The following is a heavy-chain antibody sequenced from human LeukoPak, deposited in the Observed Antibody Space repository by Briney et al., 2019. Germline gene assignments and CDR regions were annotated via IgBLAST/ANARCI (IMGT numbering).Heavy chain of an antibody. Sequence: PSETLSLTCTVSGYSISSGYYWGWIRQPPGKGLEWIASIYHSGSTSYNPSLKSRVTMSVDTSKNQFSLELNSVTALDTAMYYCARIGFCSSSSCSGAFDIWGQGTMVTVSS. D-gene: IGHD2-2*01. J-gene: IGHJ3*02. CDR2: IYHSGST. V-gene: IGHV4-38-2*02. CDR3: ARIGFCSSSSCSGAFDI. CDR1: GYSISSGYY.